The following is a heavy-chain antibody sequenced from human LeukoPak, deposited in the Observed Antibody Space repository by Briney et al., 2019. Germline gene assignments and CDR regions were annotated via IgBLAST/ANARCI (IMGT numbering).Heavy chain of an antibody. V-gene: IGHV4-4*07. D-gene: IGHD3-22*01. CDR2: IYTSGVT. CDR1: GGSMRSFY. CDR3: AREWTSGDGSGYPYYFDY. Sequence: SETLSLTCTVSGGSMRSFYWDWIRQPAGKGLQWVGRIYTSGVTNYNPSLKSRVIMSVDTSKNQFSLKLSSVTAADTAVYYCAREWTSGDGSGYPYYFDYWGPGTLVTVSS. J-gene: IGHJ4*02.